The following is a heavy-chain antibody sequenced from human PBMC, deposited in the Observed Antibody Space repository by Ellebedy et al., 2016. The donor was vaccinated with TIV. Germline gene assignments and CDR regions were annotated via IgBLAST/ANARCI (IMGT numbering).Heavy chain of an antibody. J-gene: IGHJ3*02. D-gene: IGHD3-3*02. Sequence: GEFLKISXEASGFTFSSYAMSWLRQAPGKGLEWVSVFGGRSTTTYYADSVKGRFTISRDNSKNTLFLQMNSLRGDDTARYYCAKISPTHRGAFDIWGQGTMVTVSS. V-gene: IGHV3-23*01. CDR1: GFTFSSYA. CDR3: AKISPTHRGAFDI. CDR2: FGGRSTTT.